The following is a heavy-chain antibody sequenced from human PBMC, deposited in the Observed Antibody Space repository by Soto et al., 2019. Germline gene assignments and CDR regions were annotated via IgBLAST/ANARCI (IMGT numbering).Heavy chain of an antibody. D-gene: IGHD4-17*01. Sequence: PSETLSLTCTVSGGSISSYYWSWIRQPPGKGLVWIWYIYYSGSTNYNPSLKSRVTISVDTSKNQFSLKLSSVTAADTAVYYCARRYGDCFDYWGQGTLVTVSS. V-gene: IGHV4-59*08. J-gene: IGHJ4*02. CDR3: ARRYGDCFDY. CDR2: IYYSGST. CDR1: GGSISSYY.